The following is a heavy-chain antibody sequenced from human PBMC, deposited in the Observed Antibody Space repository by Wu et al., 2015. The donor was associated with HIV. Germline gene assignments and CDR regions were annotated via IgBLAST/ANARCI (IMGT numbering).Heavy chain of an antibody. D-gene: IGHD3-3*01. V-gene: IGHV1-8*03. CDR2: MNPNSGNT. CDR3: ARVLEGHRTYFDFWSGDSKIYYYYYMDV. J-gene: IGHJ6*03. Sequence: QVQLVQSGAEVKKPGASVKVSCKASGYTFTSYDINWVRQATGQGLEWMGWMNPNSGNTGYARKFQGRVTITRNTSISTAYMELSSLRSDDTAVYYCARVLEGHRTYFDFWSGDSKIYYYYYMDVWGKGTTVTVSS. CDR1: GYTFTSYD.